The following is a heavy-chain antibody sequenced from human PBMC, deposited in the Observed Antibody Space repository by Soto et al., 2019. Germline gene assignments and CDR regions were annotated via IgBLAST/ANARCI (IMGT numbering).Heavy chain of an antibody. CDR1: GFTFSTYA. CDR2: ISYDGTDK. J-gene: IGHJ4*02. CDR3: AKDPKKWLGGNYFDY. D-gene: IGHD6-19*01. V-gene: IGHV3-30*18. Sequence: PGGSLRLSCAASGFTFSTYAMHWVRQAPDKGLEWVAVISYDGTDKYYADSVKGRFTISRDNSKSTLYLQMNSLRADDTAVYYCAKDPKKWLGGNYFDYWGQGTLVTVSS.